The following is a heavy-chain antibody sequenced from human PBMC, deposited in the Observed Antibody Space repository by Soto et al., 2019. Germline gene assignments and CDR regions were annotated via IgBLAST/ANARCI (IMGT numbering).Heavy chain of an antibody. D-gene: IGHD2-15*01. CDR2: ISSSSSTI. J-gene: IGHJ3*02. V-gene: IGHV3-48*01. CDR1: GFTFSSYS. CDR3: ATKTVVVVAATGLTIPDI. Sequence: EVQLVESGGGLVQPGGSLRLSCAASGFTFSSYSMNWVRQAPGKGLEWVSYISSSSSTIYYADSVKGRFTISRDNAKNSLYLQMNRLRAEDTAVYYCATKTVVVVAATGLTIPDIWGQGTMVTVSS.